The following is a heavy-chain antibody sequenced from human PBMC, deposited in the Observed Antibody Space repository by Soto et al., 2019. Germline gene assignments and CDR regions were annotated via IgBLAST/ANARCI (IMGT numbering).Heavy chain of an antibody. CDR3: AKYGYWSSTSCRFRGYSYGYVDY. V-gene: IGHV1-18*01. J-gene: IGHJ4*02. D-gene: IGHD2-2*01. CDR1: GYTFTSYG. CDR2: ISAYNGNT. Sequence: QVQLVQSGAEVKKPGASVKVSCKASGYTFTSYGISWVRQAPGQGLEWMGWISAYNGNTNYAQKLQGRVTMTTDTCTSTTYMELRSRRSDDTAVYYCAKYGYWSSTSCRFRGYSYGYVDYWGQGTLVTVSS.